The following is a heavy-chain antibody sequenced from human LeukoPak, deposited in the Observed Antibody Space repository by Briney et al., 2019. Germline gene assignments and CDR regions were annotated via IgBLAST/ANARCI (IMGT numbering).Heavy chain of an antibody. Sequence: ASVKVSCKASGYTFNNYGVTWVRQAPGQGLEWMGRISAYNGNANYARNLQDRVTMTTDTSTSTAYMELRRLRPSDTAVYYCARGPRYAYDSSALVLDFWGQGTLVTVSS. J-gene: IGHJ4*02. CDR1: GYTFNNYG. CDR3: ARGPRYAYDSSALVLDF. CDR2: ISAYNGNA. D-gene: IGHD3-22*01. V-gene: IGHV1-18*01.